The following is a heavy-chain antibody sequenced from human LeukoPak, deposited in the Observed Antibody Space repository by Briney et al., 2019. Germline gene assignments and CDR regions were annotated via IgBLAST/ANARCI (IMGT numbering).Heavy chain of an antibody. Sequence: GGSLRLSCAASGFTFSTYWMSWVRQAPGKGLEWVANIKEDGSEKYYVDSVKGRFTISRDNAKNSLYLQMNGLRVEDTAVYYCAGLGGTVTWDYWGQGTLVTVSS. V-gene: IGHV3-7*01. CDR3: AGLGGTVTWDY. CDR2: IKEDGSEK. CDR1: GFTFSTYW. D-gene: IGHD4-17*01. J-gene: IGHJ4*02.